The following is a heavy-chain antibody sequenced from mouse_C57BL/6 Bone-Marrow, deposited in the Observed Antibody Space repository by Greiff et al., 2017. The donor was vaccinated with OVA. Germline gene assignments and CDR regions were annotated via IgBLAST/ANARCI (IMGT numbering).Heavy chain of an antibody. D-gene: IGHD2-5*01. J-gene: IGHJ4*01. CDR3: TRGYSNYYAMDY. Sequence: QVQLKQSGAELVRPGASVTLSCKASGYTFTDYEMHWVKQTPVHGLEWIGALDPETGGTAYNQKFKGKAILTADKASSTAYMERRSLTSEDSAVYYCTRGYSNYYAMDYWGQGTAVTVSS. V-gene: IGHV1-15*01. CDR2: LDPETGGT. CDR1: GYTFTDYE.